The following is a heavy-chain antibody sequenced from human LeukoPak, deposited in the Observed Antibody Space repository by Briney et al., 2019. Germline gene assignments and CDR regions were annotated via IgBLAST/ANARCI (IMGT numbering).Heavy chain of an antibody. V-gene: IGHV4-39*07. J-gene: IGHJ4*02. CDR3: ARESSGYYDY. CDR1: GGSINSDIYY. D-gene: IGHD3-22*01. Sequence: SETLSLTCSVSGGSINSDIYYWGWIRRPPGKGLEWIGNIYYTGSTSFNPSLRGRVTISIDTSKNQFSLKVNSVTAADTAFYFCARESSGYYDYRVQGTLVTVSS. CDR2: IYYTGST.